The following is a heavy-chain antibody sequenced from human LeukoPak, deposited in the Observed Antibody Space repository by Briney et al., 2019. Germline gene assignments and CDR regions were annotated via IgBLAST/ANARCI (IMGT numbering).Heavy chain of an antibody. J-gene: IGHJ4*02. D-gene: IGHD6-13*01. Sequence: GASVKVSCKASGYTFTGYYMHWVRQAPGQGLEWMGWINPNSGGTNYAQKFQGRATMTRDTSISTAYMELSRLRSDDTAVYYCARGAIRIPGIAAAGTVDYWGQGTLVTVSS. V-gene: IGHV1-2*02. CDR3: ARGAIRIPGIAAAGTVDY. CDR2: INPNSGGT. CDR1: GYTFTGYY.